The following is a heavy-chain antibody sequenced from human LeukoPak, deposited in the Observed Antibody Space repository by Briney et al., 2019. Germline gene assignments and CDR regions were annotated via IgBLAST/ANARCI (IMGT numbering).Heavy chain of an antibody. V-gene: IGHV1-3*01. CDR2: INAGNGNT. J-gene: IGHJ5*02. Sequence: ASVKVSCKASGYTFTSYAMHWVRQAPGQRLEWMGWINAGNGNTKYSQKFQGRVTITRDTSASTAYMELSSLRSEDTAVYYCARGQYYYDSSGLAGNNWFDPWGQGTLVTVSS. CDR1: GYTFTSYA. CDR3: ARGQYYYDSSGLAGNNWFDP. D-gene: IGHD3-22*01.